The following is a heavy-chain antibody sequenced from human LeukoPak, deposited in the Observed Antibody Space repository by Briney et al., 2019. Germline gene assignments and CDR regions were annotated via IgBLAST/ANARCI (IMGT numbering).Heavy chain of an antibody. D-gene: IGHD1-7*01. CDR1: GGSFSGYY. CDR3: ARGLVELRYFDY. Sequence: SETLSLTCAVYGGSFSGYYWSWIRQPPGKGLEWIGEINHSGSTNYNPSLKSRVTTSVDTSKNQFSLKLSSVTAADTAVYYCARGLVELRYFDYWGQGTLVTVSS. J-gene: IGHJ4*02. V-gene: IGHV4-34*01. CDR2: INHSGST.